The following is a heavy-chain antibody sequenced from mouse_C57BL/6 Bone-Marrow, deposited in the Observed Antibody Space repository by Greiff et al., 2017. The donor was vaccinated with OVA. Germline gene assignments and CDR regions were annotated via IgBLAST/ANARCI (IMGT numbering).Heavy chain of an antibody. D-gene: IGHD1-1*01. V-gene: IGHV1-81*01. J-gene: IGHJ2*01. CDR1: GYTFTSYG. Sequence: VMLVESGAELARPGASVKLSCKASGYTFTSYGISWVKQRTGQGLEWIGEIYPRSGNTYYNEKFKGKATLTADKSSSTAYMELRSLTSEDSAVYFCARAITTVFDYWGQGTTLTVSS. CDR2: IYPRSGNT. CDR3: ARAITTVFDY.